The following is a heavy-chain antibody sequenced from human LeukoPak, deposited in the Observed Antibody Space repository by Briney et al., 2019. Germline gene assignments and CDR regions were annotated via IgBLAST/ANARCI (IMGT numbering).Heavy chain of an antibody. CDR1: GGSITDYY. V-gene: IGHV4-59*01. CDR3: TRSDYSTYFNY. Sequence: SETLSLTCTVSGGSITDYYWIWIRQPPGKGLEYIGYIYYNGATNYNPSLKSRVTISVDTSKNQFSLNLRSVTAADTAVYYCTRSDYSTYFNYWGPGILVTVSS. CDR2: IYYNGAT. J-gene: IGHJ4*02. D-gene: IGHD2-15*01.